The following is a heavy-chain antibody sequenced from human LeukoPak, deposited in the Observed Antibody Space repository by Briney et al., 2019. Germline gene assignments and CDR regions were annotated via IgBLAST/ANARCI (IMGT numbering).Heavy chain of an antibody. CDR3: ASWRGSWFGEPLPDY. D-gene: IGHD3-10*01. Sequence: PSETLSLTCTVSGGSISSYYWSWIRQPPGKGLEWIGYIYYSGSTNYNPSLKSRVTISVDTSKNQFSLKLSSVTAADTAVYYCASWRGSWFGEPLPDYWGQGTLVTVSS. V-gene: IGHV4-59*08. CDR1: GGSISSYY. CDR2: IYYSGST. J-gene: IGHJ4*02.